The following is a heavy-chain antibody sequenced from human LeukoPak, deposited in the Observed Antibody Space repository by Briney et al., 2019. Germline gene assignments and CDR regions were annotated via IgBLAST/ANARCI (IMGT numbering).Heavy chain of an antibody. D-gene: IGHD1-1*01. CDR1: GGTFSSYA. V-gene: IGHV1-18*01. J-gene: IGHJ6*03. CDR2: ISAYNGNT. CDR3: ARVFLLYPRYYYYYHYMDV. Sequence: ASVKVSCKASGGTFSSYAISWVRQAPGQGLEWMGWISAYNGNTNYAQKLQGRVTMTTDTSTSTAYMELRSLRSDDTAVYYCARVFLLYPRYYYYYHYMDVWGKGTTVTVSS.